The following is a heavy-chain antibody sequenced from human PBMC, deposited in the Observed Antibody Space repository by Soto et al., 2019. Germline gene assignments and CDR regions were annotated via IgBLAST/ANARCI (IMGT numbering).Heavy chain of an antibody. D-gene: IGHD3-3*01. CDR2: INPNSGGT. Sequence: ASVKVSCKASGYTFTGYYMHWVRQAPGQGLEWMGWINPNSGGTNYAQKFQGWVTMTRDTSISTAYMELSRLRSDDTAVYYCAREDSTIFGVVIDYWGQGTLVTVSS. V-gene: IGHV1-2*04. J-gene: IGHJ4*02. CDR3: AREDSTIFGVVIDY. CDR1: GYTFTGYY.